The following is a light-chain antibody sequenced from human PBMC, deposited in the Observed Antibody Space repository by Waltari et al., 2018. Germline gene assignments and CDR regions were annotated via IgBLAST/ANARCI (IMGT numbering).Light chain of an antibody. V-gene: IGLV1-44*01. CDR2: SNN. CDR1: SSNIGSNT. Sequence: QSVLTQPPSASGTPGQRVTISCSGSSSNIGSNTVNWYQQLPGTAPKLLVYSNNHRPSGVPDRCSGSKSGTSASLAISGLQSEDEADYYCSAWDDSLNGHVVFGGGTKLTVL. CDR3: SAWDDSLNGHVV. J-gene: IGLJ2*01.